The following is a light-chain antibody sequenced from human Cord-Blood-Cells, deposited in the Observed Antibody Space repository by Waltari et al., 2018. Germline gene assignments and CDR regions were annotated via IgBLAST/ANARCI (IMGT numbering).Light chain of an antibody. CDR3: QSYDSSLSGYVV. CDR2: DVS. CDR1: SSDVGGYNY. V-gene: IGLV2-14*01. J-gene: IGLJ2*01. Sequence: QSALTQPASVSGSPGQSITISCTGTSSDVGGYNYVSWYQQHPGKAPKLMIYDVSKRPSGVSNRFSGSKSGTSASLAITGLQAEDEADYYCQSYDSSLSGYVVFGGGTKLTVL.